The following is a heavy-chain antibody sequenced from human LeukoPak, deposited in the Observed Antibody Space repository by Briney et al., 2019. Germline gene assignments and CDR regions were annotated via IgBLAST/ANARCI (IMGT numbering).Heavy chain of an antibody. CDR2: MNPNSGNT. D-gene: IGHD6-19*01. CDR1: GYTFTSYD. J-gene: IGHJ3*02. Sequence: ASVKGSCKASGYTFTSYDINWVRQATGQGLEWMGWMNPNSGNTGYAQKFQGRVTMTRNTSISTAYMELSSLRSEDTAVYYCARPLAGGSGWYLLFAFDIWGQGTMVTVSS. CDR3: ARPLAGGSGWYLLFAFDI. V-gene: IGHV1-8*01.